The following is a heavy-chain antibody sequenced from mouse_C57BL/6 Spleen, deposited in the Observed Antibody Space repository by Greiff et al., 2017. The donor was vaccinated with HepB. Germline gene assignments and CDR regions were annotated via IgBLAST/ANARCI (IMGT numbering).Heavy chain of an antibody. CDR1: GYAFSSYW. V-gene: IGHV1-80*01. Sequence: VQLQQYGAELVKPGASVKISCKASGYAFSSYWMNWVKQRPGKGLEWIGQIYPGDGDTNYNGKFKGKATLTADKSSSTAYMQLSSLTSEDSAVYFCARPGATGTGAWFAYWGQGTLVTVSA. D-gene: IGHD4-1*02. CDR3: ARPGATGTGAWFAY. J-gene: IGHJ3*01. CDR2: IYPGDGDT.